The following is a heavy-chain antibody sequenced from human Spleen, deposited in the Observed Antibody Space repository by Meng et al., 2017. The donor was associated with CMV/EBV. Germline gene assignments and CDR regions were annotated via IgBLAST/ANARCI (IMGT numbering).Heavy chain of an antibody. V-gene: IGHV3-23*01. J-gene: IGHJ4*02. CDR2: ISGSGDST. CDR3: AKGQFFYESGGYLILDS. D-gene: IGHD3-22*01. Sequence: GESLKISCAASGFTFSNYAMTWVRQAPGKGLEWVSSISGSGDSTYYADSVKDRLTISRDNSKNTLYLRMDSLRAEDTAVYYCAKGQFFYESGGYLILDSWGQGALVTVSS. CDR1: GFTFSNYA.